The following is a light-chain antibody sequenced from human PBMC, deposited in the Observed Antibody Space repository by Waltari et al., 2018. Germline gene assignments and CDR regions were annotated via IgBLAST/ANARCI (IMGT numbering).Light chain of an antibody. CDR2: RAS. V-gene: IGKV1-5*03. CDR3: QQYNGYPYT. CDR1: QRVSSW. J-gene: IGKJ2*01. Sequence: DIQMTPSPSALSASVGDRVTITCRASQRVSSWLAWYQQKPGKAPKLLIYRASNLETGVPSRFSGSGSGTEFTLTIRSLQPDDFATYYCQQYNGYPYTFGLGTKLEIK.